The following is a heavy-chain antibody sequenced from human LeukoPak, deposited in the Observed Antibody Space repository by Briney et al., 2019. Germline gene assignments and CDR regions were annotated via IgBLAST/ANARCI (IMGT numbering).Heavy chain of an antibody. CDR2: INHSGST. J-gene: IGHJ6*03. CDR1: GGSFSGYY. D-gene: IGHD2-15*01. CDR3: ARRRYCSGGSCYRQPNYYYYMDV. Sequence: SETLSLTCAVYGGSFSGYYWSWIRQPPGKGLEWIGEINHSGSTNYNPSLKSRVTISVDTSKNQFSLKLSSVTAADTAVYYCARRRYCSGGSCYRQPNYYYYMDVWGKGTTVTISS. V-gene: IGHV4-34*01.